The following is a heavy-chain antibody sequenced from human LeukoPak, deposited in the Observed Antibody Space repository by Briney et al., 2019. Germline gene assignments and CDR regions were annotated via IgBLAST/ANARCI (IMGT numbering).Heavy chain of an antibody. CDR1: GFTFSSFA. CDR3: AKDHIRKDGYSDFDY. V-gene: IGHV3-23*01. Sequence: PGGSLRLSCAASGFTFSSFAMSWVRQAPGEGLEWVSGISDSGTGTFYVDSVKGRFTISRDNSKNTLFLQMNSLRAEDTAVYYCAKDHIRKDGYSDFDYWGQGTLVTASS. D-gene: IGHD5-24*01. J-gene: IGHJ4*02. CDR2: ISDSGTGT.